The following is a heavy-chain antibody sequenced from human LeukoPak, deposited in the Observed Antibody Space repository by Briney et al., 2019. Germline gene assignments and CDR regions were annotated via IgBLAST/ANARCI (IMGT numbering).Heavy chain of an antibody. CDR3: ARATAAGLEPGSYYYGMDV. D-gene: IGHD6-13*01. Sequence: PGGSLRLSCAASGFTFSSYAVHWVRQAPGKGLEWVAVISYDGSNKYYADSVKGRFTISRDNSKNTLYLQMNSLRAEDTAVYYCARATAAGLEPGSYYYGMDVWGQGTTVTVSS. J-gene: IGHJ6*02. V-gene: IGHV3-30-3*01. CDR2: ISYDGSNK. CDR1: GFTFSSYA.